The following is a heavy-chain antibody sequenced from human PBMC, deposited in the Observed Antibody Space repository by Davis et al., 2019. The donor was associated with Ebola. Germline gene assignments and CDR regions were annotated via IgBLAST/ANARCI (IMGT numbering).Heavy chain of an antibody. Sequence: GESLKISCAASAFTFSNYWMYWVRQAPGKGLEWVATISTHGYDTYYADSVKGRFTISRDNSKGTVSVQMNSLKVEDTAVYYCADPPHYWGQGTLVTVSS. V-gene: IGHV3-23*01. CDR3: ADPPHY. J-gene: IGHJ4*02. CDR1: AFTFSNYW. CDR2: ISTHGYDT.